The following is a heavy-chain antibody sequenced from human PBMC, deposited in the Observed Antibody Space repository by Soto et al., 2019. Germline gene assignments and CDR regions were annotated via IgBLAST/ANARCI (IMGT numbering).Heavy chain of an antibody. V-gene: IGHV4-4*02. CDR2: AHHSGRT. CDR1: GDSMSSSNW. J-gene: IGHJ4*02. Sequence: QVQLLESGPGLLKPSGTLSLTSTVSGDSMSSSNWWNWVRQPPGKGLEWIGEAHHSGRTNYNPSLKSRVTISVDRSQNHFSLQLTSVTAADTAVYYCARSEATALDYWGQGTLVTVSS. CDR3: ARSEATALDY.